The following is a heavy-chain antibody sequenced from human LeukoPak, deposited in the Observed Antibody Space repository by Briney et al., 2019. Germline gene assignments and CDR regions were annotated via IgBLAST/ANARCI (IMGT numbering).Heavy chain of an antibody. V-gene: IGHV3-21*01. Sequence: GGSLRLSCAASGFTFSSYSMNWVRQAPGKGLEWDSSISSSSSYIYYADSVKGRFTISRDNAKISLYLQMNSMRAEDTAVYYCARDPRRYCSSTSCYSREPWFDPWGQGTLVTVSS. D-gene: IGHD2-2*02. J-gene: IGHJ5*02. CDR1: GFTFSSYS. CDR2: ISSSSSYI. CDR3: ARDPRRYCSSTSCYSREPWFDP.